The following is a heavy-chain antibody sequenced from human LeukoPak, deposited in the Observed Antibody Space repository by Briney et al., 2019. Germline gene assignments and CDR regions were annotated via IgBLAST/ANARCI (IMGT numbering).Heavy chain of an antibody. CDR3: ARDKDYGFTY. Sequence: KPGGSLRLSCAVSGFTFSDYYMSWIRQAPGKGLEWVAYISSGGSTISHADSVKGRFTISRDNAENSLYLQMNSPRVEDTAVYYCARDKDYGFTYWGQGTLVTVSS. CDR2: ISSGGSTI. CDR1: GFTFSDYY. V-gene: IGHV3-11*04. J-gene: IGHJ4*02. D-gene: IGHD4-17*01.